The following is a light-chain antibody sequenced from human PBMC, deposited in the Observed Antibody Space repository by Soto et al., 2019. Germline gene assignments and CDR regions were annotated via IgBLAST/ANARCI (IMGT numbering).Light chain of an antibody. J-gene: IGKJ1*01. CDR1: QYINTR. V-gene: IGKV3-11*01. CDR3: HQRQRWPRT. CDR2: QTS. Sequence: IVVSRIRAARTSLPGARVNISCRASQYINTRLAWYQHRPGQAHRLLIYQTSIRAAGIPARFSASGCGTDITFTCCDVLPDDFAFYYCHQRQRWPRTCGRGTRVDIK.